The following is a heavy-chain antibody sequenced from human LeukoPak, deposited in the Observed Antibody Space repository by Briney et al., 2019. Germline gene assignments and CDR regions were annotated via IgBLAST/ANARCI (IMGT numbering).Heavy chain of an antibody. J-gene: IGHJ5*02. V-gene: IGHV1-2*02. D-gene: IGHD6-13*01. CDR1: GYTFTGYY. CDR2: INPNSGGT. Sequence: GASVKVSCKASGYTFTGYYMHWVRQAPGQGLEWMGWINPNSGGTNYAQKFQGRVTMTRDTSISTAYMELSRLRSDDTAVYYCARAHLIAAAGYNWFDPWGQGTLVTVSS. CDR3: ARAHLIAAAGYNWFDP.